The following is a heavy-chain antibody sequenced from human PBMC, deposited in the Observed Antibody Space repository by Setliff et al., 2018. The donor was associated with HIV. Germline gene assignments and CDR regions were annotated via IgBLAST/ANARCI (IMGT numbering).Heavy chain of an antibody. V-gene: IGHV3-48*01. CDR2: ISSSGSII. D-gene: IGHD3-10*01. CDR1: TFTASSYH. Sequence: PGGSLRLSCAASTFTASSYHMNWVRQSPGKGLEWVFYISSSGSIIYYADSVKGRFTISRDNSKNTLYLQMNSLRAEDTAVYYCARDSPVRGSLPPGRGMDVWGQGTTVTVSS. CDR3: ARDSPVRGSLPPGRGMDV. J-gene: IGHJ6*02.